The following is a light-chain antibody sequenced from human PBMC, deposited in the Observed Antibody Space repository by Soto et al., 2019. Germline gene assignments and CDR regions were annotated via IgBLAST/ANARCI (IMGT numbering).Light chain of an antibody. CDR2: EAS. CDR1: SNDIGGYNL. CDR3: CSFAGGATFV. V-gene: IGLV2-23*02. Sequence: QPALTQPASVSGSPGQSITISCTGTSNDIGGYNLVSWYQQHPGKAPKLIIYEASERPSGVSDRFSGSRSGNTASLTISTLQAEDEADYSCCSFAGGATFVFGGGTQLTVL. J-gene: IGLJ2*01.